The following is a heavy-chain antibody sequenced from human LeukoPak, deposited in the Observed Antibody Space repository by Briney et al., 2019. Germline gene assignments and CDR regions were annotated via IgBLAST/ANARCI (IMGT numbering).Heavy chain of an antibody. J-gene: IGHJ4*02. Sequence: GGSLRLSCAASGFTFSSYAMSWVRQAPGKGLEWVSGISGSGGSTYYADSVKGRFTIFRDNSKNTLYLQMNSLRAEDTAVYHCANGWSPDYWGRGTLVTVSS. V-gene: IGHV3-23*01. D-gene: IGHD2-15*01. CDR1: GFTFSSYA. CDR3: ANGWSPDY. CDR2: ISGSGGST.